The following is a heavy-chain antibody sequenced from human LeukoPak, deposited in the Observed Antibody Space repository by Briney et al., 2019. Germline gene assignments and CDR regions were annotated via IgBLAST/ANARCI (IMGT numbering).Heavy chain of an antibody. Sequence: PGGSLRLSCAASGFTFSSYGMHWVRQAPGKGLEWVAVISYDGSNKYYADSVKGRFTISRDNSKNTLYLQMNSLRAEDTAVYYCARVDRGDGYNFDYWGQGTLVTVSS. CDR2: ISYDGSNK. CDR1: GFTFSSYG. CDR3: ARVDRGDGYNFDY. D-gene: IGHD5-24*01. J-gene: IGHJ4*02. V-gene: IGHV3-30*03.